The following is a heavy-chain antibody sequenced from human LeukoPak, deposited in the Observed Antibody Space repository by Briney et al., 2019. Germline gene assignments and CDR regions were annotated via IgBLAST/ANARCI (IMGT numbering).Heavy chain of an antibody. D-gene: IGHD5-18*01. J-gene: IGHJ4*02. CDR3: ARASIQLWSSFDY. V-gene: IGHV3-48*03. CDR1: GFTFSSYE. Sequence: GGSLRLSCAASGFTFSSYEMNWVRQAPGKGLEWVSYISSSGSTIYYADSVKGRFTISRDNAENSLYLQMNSLRAEDTAVYYCARASIQLWSSFDYWGQGTLVTVSS. CDR2: ISSSGSTI.